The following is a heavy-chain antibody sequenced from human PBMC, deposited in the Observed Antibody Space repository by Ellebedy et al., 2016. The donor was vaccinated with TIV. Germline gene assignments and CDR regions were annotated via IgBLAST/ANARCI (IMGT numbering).Heavy chain of an antibody. V-gene: IGHV5-10-1*01. CDR2: IDPSDSYT. J-gene: IGHJ1*01. D-gene: IGHD2-15*01. CDR1: GYSFTSYW. CDR3: ARHELGYCSGGSCYSEYFQH. Sequence: ASVKVSCKGSGYSFTSYWISWVRQMPGKGLEWMGRIDPSDSYTNYSPSFQGHVTISADKSISTAYLQWSSLKASDTAMYYCARHELGYCSGGSCYSEYFQHWGQGTLVTVSS.